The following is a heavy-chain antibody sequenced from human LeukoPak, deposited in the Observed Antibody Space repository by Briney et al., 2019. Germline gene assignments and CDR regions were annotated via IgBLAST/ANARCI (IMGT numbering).Heavy chain of an antibody. V-gene: IGHV3-53*01. CDR1: GFTVSTNY. J-gene: IGHJ2*01. CDR2: IYSGEST. D-gene: IGHD3-10*01. CDR3: ARVGDHYHWYFDL. Sequence: PGGSLRLSCAASGFTVSTNYMSWVRQAPGKGLEWIAIIYSGESTYYADSVEGRFIVSRDTSKNILYLQMNSLRVDDTAVYSCARVGDHYHWYFDLWGRGSLVTASS.